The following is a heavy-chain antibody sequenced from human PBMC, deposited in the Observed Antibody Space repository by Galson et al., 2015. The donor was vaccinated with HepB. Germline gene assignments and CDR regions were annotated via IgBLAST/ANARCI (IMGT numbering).Heavy chain of an antibody. CDR3: ARDSGYDYAMDV. V-gene: IGHV3-21*01. CDR1: GFTFSSYS. CDR2: IRSRSSYI. Sequence: SLRLSCAASGFTFSSYSMNWVRQAPGKGLEWVSSIRSRSSYIYYADSVKGRFTISRDNSKNTLYLQMNSLRAEDTAVYYCARDSGYDYAMDVWGQGTTVTVSS. J-gene: IGHJ6*02. D-gene: IGHD1-26*01.